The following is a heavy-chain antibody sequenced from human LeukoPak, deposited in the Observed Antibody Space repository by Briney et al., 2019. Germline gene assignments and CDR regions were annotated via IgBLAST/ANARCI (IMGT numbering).Heavy chain of an antibody. Sequence: QPGGSLRLSCAASGFTFSSYWMHWVRQAPGKGLVWVSRSNSDGSSTSYADSVKGRFTISRDNAKNTLYMKMNSLRAEDTAVYYCARDSLPARSSWYGNNWFDPWGQGTLVTVSS. CDR2: SNSDGSST. V-gene: IGHV3-74*01. D-gene: IGHD6-13*01. CDR3: ARDSLPARSSWYGNNWFDP. J-gene: IGHJ5*02. CDR1: GFTFSSYW.